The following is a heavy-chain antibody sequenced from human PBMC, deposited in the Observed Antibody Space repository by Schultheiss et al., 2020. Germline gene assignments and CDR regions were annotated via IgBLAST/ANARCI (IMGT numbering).Heavy chain of an antibody. J-gene: IGHJ6*02. CDR3: GRERFDGYRRYGMDV. CDR2: ISGSGGST. Sequence: GESLKISCAASGFTFSSYAMNWVRQAPGKGLEWVSGISGSGGSTYYADSVKGRFTISRDNSKNTLYLQMNSLRADDTAVYYCGRERFDGYRRYGMDVWGQGTTVTVSS. CDR1: GFTFSSYA. D-gene: IGHD6-13*01. V-gene: IGHV3-23*01.